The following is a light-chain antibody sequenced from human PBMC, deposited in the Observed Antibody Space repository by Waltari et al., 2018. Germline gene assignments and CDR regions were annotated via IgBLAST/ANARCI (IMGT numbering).Light chain of an antibody. CDR3: SSYAGSSKGV. CDR1: SSDVGNYNR. Sequence: QSALTQPASVSGSPGQSITISCTGTSSDVGNYNRVSWYHQHPGKAPKRMIYAVSKRPSGVSDRCSGSKSGDMASLTISGLQPEDEAEYFCSSYAGSSKGVFGGGTKVTVL. CDR2: AVS. J-gene: IGLJ2*01. V-gene: IGLV2-23*02.